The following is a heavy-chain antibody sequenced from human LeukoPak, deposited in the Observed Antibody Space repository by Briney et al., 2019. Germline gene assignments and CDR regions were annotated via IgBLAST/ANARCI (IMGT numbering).Heavy chain of an antibody. CDR1: GFTFDDYA. V-gene: IGHV3-9*01. J-gene: IGHJ4*02. CDR2: INWNSGSI. CDR3: AKTSKTYNYDSSGYYYAPSWGYFDY. Sequence: GGSLRLSCAASGFTFDDYAMHWVRQAPGKGLEWVPGINWNSGSIGYADSVKGRFTISRDNAKNSLYLQMNSLRAEDTALYYCAKTSKTYNYDSSGYYYAPSWGYFDYWGQGTLVTVSS. D-gene: IGHD3-22*01.